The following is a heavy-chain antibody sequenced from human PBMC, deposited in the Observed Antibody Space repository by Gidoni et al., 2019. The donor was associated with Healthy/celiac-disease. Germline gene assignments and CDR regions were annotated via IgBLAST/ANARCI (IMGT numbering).Heavy chain of an antibody. D-gene: IGHD6-19*01. Sequence: HVQLQESGPGLVKPSETLSLTCTVSGGSISSYYWSWIRQPQGKGLEWIWYIYYSGSTNDNLSLKSRVTISVETSKNQFSLKLSSVTAADTAVYYCARDGGLGSVAYWGQGTLVTVSS. CDR3: ARDGGLGSVAY. J-gene: IGHJ4*02. V-gene: IGHV4-59*01. CDR2: IYYSGST. CDR1: GGSISSYY.